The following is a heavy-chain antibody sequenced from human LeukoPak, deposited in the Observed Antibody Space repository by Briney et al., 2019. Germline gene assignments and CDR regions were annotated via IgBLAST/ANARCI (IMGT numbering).Heavy chain of an antibody. CDR2: INPNSGGT. Sequence: GASVKVSCLASGYTFTGYYMHWVRQAPGQGLEWMGRINPNSGGTNYAQKFQGRVTMTRDTSISTAYMELSRLRSDDTAVYYCAREGGPFYDILTGFKNWFDPWGQGTLVTVSS. D-gene: IGHD3-9*01. CDR1: GYTFTGYY. V-gene: IGHV1-2*06. J-gene: IGHJ5*02. CDR3: AREGGPFYDILTGFKNWFDP.